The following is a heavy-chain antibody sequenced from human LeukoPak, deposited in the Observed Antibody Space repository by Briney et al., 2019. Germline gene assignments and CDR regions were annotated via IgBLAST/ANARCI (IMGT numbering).Heavy chain of an antibody. CDR2: IRYDGSNK. V-gene: IGHV3-30*02. CDR1: GFTFSSYG. CDR3: AKAPLTYDYVWSDYFDY. J-gene: IGHJ4*02. D-gene: IGHD3-16*01. Sequence: PGGSLRLSCAASGFTFSSYGMHWVRQAPGKGLEWVAFIRYDGSNKYYADSVKGRFTISRDNSKNTLYLQMNSLRAEDTAVYYCAKAPLTYDYVWSDYFDYWGQGTLVTVSS.